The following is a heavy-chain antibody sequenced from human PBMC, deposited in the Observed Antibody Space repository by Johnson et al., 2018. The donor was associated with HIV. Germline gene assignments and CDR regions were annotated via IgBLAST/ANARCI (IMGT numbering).Heavy chain of an antibody. Sequence: VQLVESGGGVVRPGGSLRLSCAASGFTFDDYGMSWVRQATGKGLEWVSGINWNGGSTGYADSVKGRFTISRDNAKNSLYLLMNSLRAEDKALYYCARDRYSSSSGAFDIWGQGTMVTVSS. J-gene: IGHJ3*02. D-gene: IGHD6-6*01. CDR1: GFTFDDYG. CDR2: INWNGGST. V-gene: IGHV3-20*04. CDR3: ARDRYSSSSGAFDI.